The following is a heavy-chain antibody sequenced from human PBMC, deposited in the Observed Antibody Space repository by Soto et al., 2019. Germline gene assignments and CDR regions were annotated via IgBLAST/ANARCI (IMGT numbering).Heavy chain of an antibody. CDR1: GYSFTSYW. D-gene: IGHD3-22*01. CDR2: IYPGDSDT. V-gene: IGHV5-51*01. Sequence: GEALKISCKGSGYSFTSYWIGWVRQMPGKGLEWMGIIYPGDSDTRYSPSFQGQVTISADKSISTAYLQWSSLKASDTAMYYCARNRERYYYDSSGDNWIDFPGQRTLVTVSA. J-gene: IGHJ5*01. CDR3: ARNRERYYYDSSGDNWIDF.